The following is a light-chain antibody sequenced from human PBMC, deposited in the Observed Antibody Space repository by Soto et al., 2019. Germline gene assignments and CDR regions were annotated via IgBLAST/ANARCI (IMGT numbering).Light chain of an antibody. CDR3: QQRSNWPLT. CDR2: DAS. J-gene: IGKJ4*01. Sequence: EIVLTQSPATLSLSPGERATLSCRASQSVSSYLASYQQKPGQAHRLLMYDASNRATGIPARFSGSGSGTDFTLTISSLEPEEFAVYYCQQRSNWPLTFGGGTKVEIK. V-gene: IGKV3-11*01. CDR1: QSVSSY.